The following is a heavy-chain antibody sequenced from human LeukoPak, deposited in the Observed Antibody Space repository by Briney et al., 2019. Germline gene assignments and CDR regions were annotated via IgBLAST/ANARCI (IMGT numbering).Heavy chain of an antibody. CDR1: GFTFSSYA. Sequence: GGSLRLSCAASGFTFSSYAMHWVRQAPGKGLEYVSAISSNGGSTYYANSVKGRFTISRDNSENTLYLQMGSLRAEDMAVYYCAREGYYDFWSGPLPLDYWGQGTLVTVSS. D-gene: IGHD3-3*01. CDR2: ISSNGGST. V-gene: IGHV3-64*01. J-gene: IGHJ4*02. CDR3: AREGYYDFWSGPLPLDY.